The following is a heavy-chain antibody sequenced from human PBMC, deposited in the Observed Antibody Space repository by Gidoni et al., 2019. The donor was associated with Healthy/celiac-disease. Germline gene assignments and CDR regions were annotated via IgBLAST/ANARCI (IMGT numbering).Heavy chain of an antibody. D-gene: IGHD3-22*01. J-gene: IGHJ4*02. V-gene: IGHV3-43*01. CDR3: AKDSRNYYDSSGYYSD. CDR1: GFTFDDYT. Sequence: EVQLVESGGVVVQPGGSLSLSCAASGFTFDDYTMHWVRQAPGKGLEWVSLISWDGGSTYYADSVKGRFTISRDNSKNSLYLQMNSLRTEDTALYYCAKDSRNYYDSSGYYSDWGQGTLVTVSS. CDR2: ISWDGGST.